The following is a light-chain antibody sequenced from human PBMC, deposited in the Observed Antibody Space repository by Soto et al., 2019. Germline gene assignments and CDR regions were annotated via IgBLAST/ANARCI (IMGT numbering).Light chain of an antibody. CDR3: QQSDIAPWT. V-gene: IGKV1-39*01. CDR1: QSISSF. J-gene: IGKJ1*01. CDR2: AAS. Sequence: DIQMTQSPSSLSASVGDRVTITCRASQSISSFLNWYQQKPGSAPKLLIYAASSLQSGVPSRFSGSGSGTDFTLTISSLQPEDVAAYYCQQSDIAPWTFGQGTRLEIK.